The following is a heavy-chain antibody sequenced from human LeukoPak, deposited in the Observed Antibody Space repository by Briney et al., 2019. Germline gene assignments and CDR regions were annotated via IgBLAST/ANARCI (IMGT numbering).Heavy chain of an antibody. CDR3: ARLVHYGSGSYYGGAWFDP. Sequence: GESLKISCKGSGYNFTSYWIGWVRQMPGKGLEWMGIIYPGDSDTRYSPSFQGQVTISADKSISTAYLQWSSLKASDTAMYYYARLVHYGSGSYYGGAWFDPWGQGTLVTVSS. CDR1: GYNFTSYW. D-gene: IGHD3-10*01. J-gene: IGHJ5*02. CDR2: IYPGDSDT. V-gene: IGHV5-51*01.